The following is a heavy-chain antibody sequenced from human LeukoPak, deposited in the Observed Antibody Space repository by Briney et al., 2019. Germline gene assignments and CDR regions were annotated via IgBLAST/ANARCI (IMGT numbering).Heavy chain of an antibody. J-gene: IGHJ4*02. Sequence: GGSLRLSCAASGFTFSDYYMSWIRQAPGKGLEWVSAISGSGGSTYYADSVKGRFTISRDNSKNTLYLQMNSLRAEDTAVYYCARLDYYDSSGYSVWGQGTLATVSS. V-gene: IGHV3-23*01. CDR3: ARLDYYDSSGYSV. CDR1: GFTFSDYY. CDR2: ISGSGGST. D-gene: IGHD3-22*01.